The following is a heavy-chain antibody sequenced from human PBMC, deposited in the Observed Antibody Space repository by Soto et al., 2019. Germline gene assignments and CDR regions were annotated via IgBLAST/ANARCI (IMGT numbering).Heavy chain of an antibody. CDR2: IYYSGST. CDR1: GGSISSSSYY. D-gene: IGHD3-3*02. CDR3: ARLVLGQDV. V-gene: IGHV4-39*01. J-gene: IGHJ6*02. Sequence: PSETLSLTCTVSGGSISSSSYYWCWILHPPGKGLEWIGSIYYSGSTYYNPSLKSRVTISVDTSKNQFSLKLSSVTAADTAVYYCARLVLGQDVWGQRTTVTVSS.